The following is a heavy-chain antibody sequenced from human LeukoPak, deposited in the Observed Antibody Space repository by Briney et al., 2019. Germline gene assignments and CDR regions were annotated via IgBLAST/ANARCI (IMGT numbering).Heavy chain of an antibody. Sequence: PGGSLRLSCAASGFIFSSYEMSWVRQAPGKGLEWVSYISSSGRTMYYADSVKGRFTVSRDNAKNSLYLQMNSLRAEDTAVYYCARGRFESNGDYDFWGQGTLVTVSS. CDR2: ISSSGRTM. CDR3: ARGRFESNGDYDF. J-gene: IGHJ4*02. CDR1: GFIFSSYE. D-gene: IGHD4-11*01. V-gene: IGHV3-48*03.